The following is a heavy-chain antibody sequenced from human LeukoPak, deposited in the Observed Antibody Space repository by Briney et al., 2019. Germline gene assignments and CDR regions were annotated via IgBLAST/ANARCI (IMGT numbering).Heavy chain of an antibody. Sequence: LSLSCGISGRKFGGYGKSVDLEGPRKSKKKVSAISGSGGSTYYADSVKGRFTISRDNSKNTLYLQMNSLRAEDTAVYYCAKDRRDGYNYGPAVPYNGMYFRGQGTTVTVSS. J-gene: IGHJ6*02. D-gene: IGHD5-24*01. CDR3: AKDRRDGYNYGPAVPYNGMYF. CDR2: ISGSGGST. V-gene: IGHV3-23*01. CDR1: GRKFGGYG.